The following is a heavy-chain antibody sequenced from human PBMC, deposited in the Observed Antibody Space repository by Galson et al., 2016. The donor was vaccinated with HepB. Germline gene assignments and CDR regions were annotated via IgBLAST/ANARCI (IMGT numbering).Heavy chain of an antibody. J-gene: IGHJ4*02. D-gene: IGHD6-19*01. V-gene: IGHV4-30-2*01. CDR2: IYHSETI. Sequence: TLSLTCAVSGGSIRSGGYSWSWIRQPPGKGLEWIGYIYHSETIYYKPSLKSRVTISVDRSKNQFSLKLSSVTAADTAVYYCARGIIGIAVAGPIDYWGQGILVTVSS. CDR3: ARGIIGIAVAGPIDY. CDR1: GGSIRSGGYS.